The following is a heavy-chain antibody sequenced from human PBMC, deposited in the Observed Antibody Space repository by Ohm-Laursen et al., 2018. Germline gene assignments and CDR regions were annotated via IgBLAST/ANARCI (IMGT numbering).Heavy chain of an antibody. J-gene: IGHJ6*02. V-gene: IGHV1-18*04. CDR2: ISAYNRNT. CDR3: ARDRGSGYDSPYDMDV. D-gene: IGHD5-12*01. Sequence: SVKVSCKTSGYTFTGYYVHWVRQAPGQGLEWMGWISAYNRNTHSAQKLQGRVTMTTDTSTSTAYMELRSLRSDDTAIYYCARDRGSGYDSPYDMDVWGQGTTVTVSS. CDR1: GYTFTGYY.